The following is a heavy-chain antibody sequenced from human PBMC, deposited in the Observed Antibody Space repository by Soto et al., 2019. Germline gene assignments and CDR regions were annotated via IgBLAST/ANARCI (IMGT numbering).Heavy chain of an antibody. CDR3: TRGNDRLYYYAMDV. V-gene: IGHV4-61*08. CDR2: ISYSGGT. J-gene: IGHJ6*02. CDR1: GVSVSSSDYY. Sequence: PSETLSLTCTVSGVSVSSSDYYWSWIRQSPGKGLEWIGYISYSGGTTYNPSLKSRVTISGDTSRNQLSLKLTSVTAADTAVYYRTRGNDRLYYYAMDVWGQGTTVTVSS. D-gene: IGHD1-1*01.